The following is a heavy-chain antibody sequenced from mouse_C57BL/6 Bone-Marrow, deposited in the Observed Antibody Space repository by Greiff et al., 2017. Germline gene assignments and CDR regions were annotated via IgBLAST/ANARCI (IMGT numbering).Heavy chain of an antibody. CDR3: ASDGYYVGCYAMDY. V-gene: IGHV3-6*01. D-gene: IGHD2-3*01. Sequence: VQLKESGPGLVKPSQSLSLTCSVTGYSITSGYYWNWLRQFPGNKLEWMGYISYDGSNNYNPSLKNRISITRYTSKNQFCIKLNSVTTEDTATYYCASDGYYVGCYAMDYWGQGTSVTVSS. J-gene: IGHJ4*01. CDR1: GYSITSGYY. CDR2: ISYDGSN.